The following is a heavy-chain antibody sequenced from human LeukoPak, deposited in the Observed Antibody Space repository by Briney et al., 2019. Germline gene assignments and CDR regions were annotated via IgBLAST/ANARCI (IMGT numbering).Heavy chain of an antibody. Sequence: SETLSLTCTVSGGSISSHYWSWIRQPPGKELEWIGFISYTGSTNYNPSLKSRVTISVDTSKNQFSLKLSSVTAADTAVYYCARHYTREDAFDSWDQGTMVAVSS. CDR1: GGSISSHY. D-gene: IGHD3-16*01. V-gene: IGHV4-59*08. CDR3: ARHYTREDAFDS. CDR2: ISYTGST. J-gene: IGHJ3*02.